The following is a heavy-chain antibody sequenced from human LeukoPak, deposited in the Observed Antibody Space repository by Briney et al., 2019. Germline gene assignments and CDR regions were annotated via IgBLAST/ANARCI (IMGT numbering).Heavy chain of an antibody. D-gene: IGHD2-15*01. Sequence: GGSLRLSCAASGFTFSSCGMHWVRQAPGKGLEWVAVILYDGSNKYYADSVKGRFTISRDNSKNTLYLQMNSLRAEDTAVYYCARDYCSGGSCYGGGTDYWGQGTLVTVSS. J-gene: IGHJ4*02. CDR3: ARDYCSGGSCYGGGTDY. CDR2: ILYDGSNK. V-gene: IGHV3-33*01. CDR1: GFTFSSCG.